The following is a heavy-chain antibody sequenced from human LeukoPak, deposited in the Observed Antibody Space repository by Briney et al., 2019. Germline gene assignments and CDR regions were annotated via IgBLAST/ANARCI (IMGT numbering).Heavy chain of an antibody. CDR1: GYTFTSYY. V-gene: IGHV1-46*01. CDR3: ARCTCIAGLGYYGMDV. J-gene: IGHJ6*02. D-gene: IGHD6-13*01. CDR2: INPSGGST. Sequence: ASVTFSCKASGYTFTSYYMHWVRQAPGQGLEWMGIINPSGGSTSYAQKFQGRVTRTRDTSTSTVYMELSSLRSEDTAVYYCARCTCIAGLGYYGMDVWGPGTTVTVSS.